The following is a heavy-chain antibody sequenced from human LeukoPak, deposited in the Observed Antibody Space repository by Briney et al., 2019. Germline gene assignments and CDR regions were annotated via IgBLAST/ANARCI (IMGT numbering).Heavy chain of an antibody. V-gene: IGHV7-4-1*02. D-gene: IGHD3-22*01. J-gene: IGHJ4*02. CDR2: IDTNTGNP. CDR1: GYTFTSYA. CDR3: ARKPYDSRGYYLHEY. Sequence: ASVKVSCKAFGYTFTSYAMSWVRQAPGQGLEWMGWIDTNTGNPTYAQGFTGRFGFSLDTSVSTAYLQISSLKAEDTAVYYCARKPYDSRGYYLHEYWGQGTLVTVSS.